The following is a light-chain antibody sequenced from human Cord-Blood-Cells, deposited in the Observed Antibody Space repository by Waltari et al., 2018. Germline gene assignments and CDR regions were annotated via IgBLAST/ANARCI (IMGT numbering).Light chain of an antibody. J-gene: IGLJ1*01. CDR3: AAWDDSLSGLYV. Sequence: QSVLTQPPSASGTPGQRVPFPSSGTSPHIRSKYVSWYQQLPGTAPKLLIYRNNQRPSGVPDRFSGSKSGTSASLAISGLRSEDEADYYCAAWDDSLSGLYVFGTGTKVTVL. CDR1: SPHIRSKY. V-gene: IGLV1-47*01. CDR2: RNN.